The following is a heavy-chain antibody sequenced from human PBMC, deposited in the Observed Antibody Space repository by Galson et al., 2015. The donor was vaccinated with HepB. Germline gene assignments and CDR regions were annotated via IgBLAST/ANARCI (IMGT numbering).Heavy chain of an antibody. CDR3: ARGVGNMVRGVTLYYFDY. Sequence: TLSLTCAVSGGSISSGGYSWSWIRQPPGKGLEWIGYIYYSGSTYYNPSLKSRVTISVDTSKNQFSLKLSSVTAADTAVYYCARGVGNMVRGVTLYYFDYWGQGTLVTVSS. D-gene: IGHD3-10*01. V-gene: IGHV4-30-4*07. CDR1: GGSISSGGYS. CDR2: IYYSGST. J-gene: IGHJ4*02.